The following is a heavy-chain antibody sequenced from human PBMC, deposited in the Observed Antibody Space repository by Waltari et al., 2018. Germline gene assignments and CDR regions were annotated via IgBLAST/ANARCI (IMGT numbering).Heavy chain of an antibody. D-gene: IGHD2-2*01. CDR2: IIPIFGTA. J-gene: IGHJ3*02. CDR3: ARDREAYCSSTSCYGKAFDI. Sequence: QVQLVQSGAEVKKPGSSVKVSCKASGGTFSSYAISWVRQAPGQGLEWMGGIIPIFGTANYAQKFQGRVTITADKSTSTAYMELSSLRSEDTAVDYCARDREAYCSSTSCYGKAFDIWGQGTMVTVSS. V-gene: IGHV1-69*14. CDR1: GGTFSSYA.